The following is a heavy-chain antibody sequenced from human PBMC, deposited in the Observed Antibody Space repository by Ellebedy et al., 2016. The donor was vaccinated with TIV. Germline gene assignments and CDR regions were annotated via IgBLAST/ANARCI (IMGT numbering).Heavy chain of an antibody. J-gene: IGHJ4*02. Sequence: GESLKISXAASGFTFSSYAMSWVRQAPGKGLEWVSAISGSGGSTYYADSVKGRFTISRDNSKNTLYLQMNSLRAEDTAVYYCAKELYLYSSKPWGQGTLVTVSS. CDR2: ISGSGGST. CDR3: AKELYLYSSKP. V-gene: IGHV3-23*01. D-gene: IGHD6-13*01. CDR1: GFTFSSYA.